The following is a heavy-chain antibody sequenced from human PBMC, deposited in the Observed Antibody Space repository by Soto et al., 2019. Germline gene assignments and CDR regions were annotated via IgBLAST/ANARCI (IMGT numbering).Heavy chain of an antibody. D-gene: IGHD3-16*01. V-gene: IGHV3-7*04. Sequence: EVQLVESGGDLVQPGGSLRLTCAASGFTLRGAWMSWVRQAPGIGLEWVANINQDGSDKNYVTSVKGRFTISRDNAKNSVYLQMNSLRAEDTAVYYWAGGGGNFDRWGQGTLVTVSS. CDR2: INQDGSDK. CDR1: GFTLRGAW. CDR3: AGGGGNFDR. J-gene: IGHJ4*02.